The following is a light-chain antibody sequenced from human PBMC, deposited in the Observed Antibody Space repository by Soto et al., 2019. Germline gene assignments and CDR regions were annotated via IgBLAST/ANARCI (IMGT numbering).Light chain of an antibody. CDR2: DVS. CDR3: CSYAGSYIYV. J-gene: IGLJ1*01. Sequence: QSALTQPRSVSGSPGQSVTISCTGTSSDVGAYNHVSRYQQYPGKAPKLTIYDVSKRPSGVPDRFSGSKSGNTASLTISGLQAEDEADYYCCSYAGSYIYVFGTGTKLTVL. CDR1: SSDVGAYNH. V-gene: IGLV2-11*01.